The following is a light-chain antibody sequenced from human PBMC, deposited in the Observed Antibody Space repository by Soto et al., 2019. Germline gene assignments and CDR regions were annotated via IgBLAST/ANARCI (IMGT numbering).Light chain of an antibody. J-gene: IGLJ1*01. CDR2: EFS. CDR3: SSYTSSSTYV. V-gene: IGLV2-18*02. CDR1: SSDVGSYNR. Sequence: QSALTQPPSVSGSPGQSVTISCTGTSSDVGSYNRVSWYQQPPGTAPKLMISEFSNRPSGVPDRFSGSKSGNTASLTISGLQAADEADASCSSYTSSSTYVFGPGTKLAVL.